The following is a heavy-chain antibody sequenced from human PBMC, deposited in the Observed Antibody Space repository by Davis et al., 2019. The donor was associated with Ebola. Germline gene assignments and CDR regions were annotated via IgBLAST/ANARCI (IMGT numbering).Heavy chain of an antibody. D-gene: IGHD3-10*01. Sequence: GESLKISCAASGFIFSDYYMSWIRQAPGKGLEWISYISTSDNTIYYADSVKGRFTISRDNAKNSLYLQMNSLRAEDTAVYYCARDEVQRGFWFRYYFDYWGQGTLVTVSS. CDR1: GFIFSDYY. CDR3: ARDEVQRGFWFRYYFDY. J-gene: IGHJ4*02. V-gene: IGHV3-11*04. CDR2: ISTSDNTI.